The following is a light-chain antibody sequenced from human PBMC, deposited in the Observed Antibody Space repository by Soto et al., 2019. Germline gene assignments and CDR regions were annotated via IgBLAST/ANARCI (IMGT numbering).Light chain of an antibody. CDR3: QQYTSWPLT. Sequence: VMTQSPAILSVSPWERATLSCRASQSVSTNVAWYQQIPGQTPRLLIYGASTRATGIPVRFSGSGSGTEFTLTISSLQSEDFAVYYCQQYTSWPLTFGGGTKVDIK. J-gene: IGKJ4*01. V-gene: IGKV3-15*01. CDR1: QSVSTN. CDR2: GAS.